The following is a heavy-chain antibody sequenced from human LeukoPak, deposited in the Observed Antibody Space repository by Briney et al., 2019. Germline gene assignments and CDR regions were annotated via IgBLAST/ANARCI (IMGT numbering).Heavy chain of an antibody. CDR2: ISGTGGGA. CDR1: GFPFSINA. J-gene: IGHJ4*02. CDR3: ARFRGSGSHTLYSFDY. Sequence: GGSLRLSCAASGFPFSINAMSWVRQAPGKGLEWVSGISGTGGGAFYADSVKGRFSISRDDSINTLYLQMSSLRAEDTAVYYCARFRGSGSHTLYSFDYWGQGSLVTVSS. V-gene: IGHV3-23*01. D-gene: IGHD3-10*01.